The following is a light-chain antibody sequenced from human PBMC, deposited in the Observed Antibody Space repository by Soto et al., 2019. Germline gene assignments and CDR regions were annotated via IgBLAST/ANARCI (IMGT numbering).Light chain of an antibody. CDR1: SSDVGSYNF. Sequence: QSALTQPASVSGSPGQSITISCTGTSSDVGSYNFVSWYQHHPGKAPKLIIYEVSNRPSGVSNRFSGSKSGNTASLTISGLQADDEADYYCSSYAGSSTYLFGSGTKATVL. CDR2: EVS. J-gene: IGLJ1*01. CDR3: SSYAGSSTYL. V-gene: IGLV2-14*01.